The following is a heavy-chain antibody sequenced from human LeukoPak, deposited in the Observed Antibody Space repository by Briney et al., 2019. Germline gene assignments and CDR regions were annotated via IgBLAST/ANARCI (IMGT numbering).Heavy chain of an antibody. D-gene: IGHD5-12*01. V-gene: IGHV3-33*01. CDR2: IWYDGSNK. CDR3: ARGNGYSGYDYFDY. J-gene: IGHJ4*02. CDR1: GFTFSSYG. Sequence: GGSLRLSCAASGFTFSSYGMHWVRQAPGKGLEWVAVIWYDGSNKYYADSVKGRFTTSRDNSKNTLYLQMNSLRAEDTAVYYCARGNGYSGYDYFDYWGQGTLVTVSS.